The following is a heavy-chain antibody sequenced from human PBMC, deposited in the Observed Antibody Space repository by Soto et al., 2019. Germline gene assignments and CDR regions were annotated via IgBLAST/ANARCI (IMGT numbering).Heavy chain of an antibody. D-gene: IGHD5-12*01. CDR1: GGTFSSYA. CDR2: IIPIFGTA. V-gene: IGHV1-69*13. J-gene: IGHJ6*02. Sequence: ASVKVSCRASGGTFSSYAISWVRQAPGQGLEWMGGIIPIFGTANYAQEFQGRVTITADESTSTAYMELSSLRSEDTAVYYCAREYSGYGGRYGMDVWGQGTTVTVSS. CDR3: AREYSGYGGRYGMDV.